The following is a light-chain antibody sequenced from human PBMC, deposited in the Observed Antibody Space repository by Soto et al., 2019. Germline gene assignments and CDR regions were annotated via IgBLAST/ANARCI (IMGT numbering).Light chain of an antibody. Sequence: QSVLTQPPSVSGAPGQRVTISCTGSSGSIGAGYDVHWYQQLPGTAPKLLIYGNSNRPSGVPDRFSGSKSGTSASLAITGLQAEDEADYYCQSYDTGLRTVFGGGTQLTVL. CDR1: SGSIGAGYD. CDR3: QSYDTGLRTV. V-gene: IGLV1-40*01. CDR2: GNS. J-gene: IGLJ7*01.